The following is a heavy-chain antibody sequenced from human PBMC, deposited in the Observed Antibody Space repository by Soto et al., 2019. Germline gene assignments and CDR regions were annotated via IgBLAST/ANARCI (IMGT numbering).Heavy chain of an antibody. Sequence: GGSLRLSCAASGFTFSSYSMNWVRQAPGKGLEWVSYISSSSNTIYYADSVKGRFTISRDNAKNSLYLQVNSLRDEDTAVYYCARGYCAGASCFDNWGQGT. D-gene: IGHD2-8*02. CDR1: GFTFSSYS. CDR2: ISSSSNTI. J-gene: IGHJ4*02. CDR3: ARGYCAGASCFDN. V-gene: IGHV3-48*02.